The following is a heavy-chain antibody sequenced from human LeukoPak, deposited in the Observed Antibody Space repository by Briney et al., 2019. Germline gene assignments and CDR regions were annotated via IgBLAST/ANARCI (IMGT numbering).Heavy chain of an antibody. V-gene: IGHV1-2*02. J-gene: IGHJ3*02. CDR1: GYTFTGYY. CDR3: ARGCSSTSCYRSVSGAFDI. Sequence: ASVKVSCKASGYTFTGYYMHWVRQAPGQGLEWMGWINPSSGGTNYAQRFQGRVTMTRDTSISTAYMEPSRLRSDDTAVYYCARGCSSTSCYRSVSGAFDIWGQRTMVTVSS. CDR2: INPSSGGT. D-gene: IGHD2-2*01.